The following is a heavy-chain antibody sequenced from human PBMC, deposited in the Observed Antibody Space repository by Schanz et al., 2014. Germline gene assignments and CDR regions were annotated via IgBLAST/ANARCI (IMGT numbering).Heavy chain of an antibody. Sequence: EVYLVESGGGLVQPGGSLRLSCAASGFTFFTYNMNWVRQAPGRGLKWISYIGSSSTTMYYADSVKGRFTISRDNAKNSLYLQMNSLRDEDTAVYYCARDHPHRGVTGYYNDVWGQGTSVTVSS. D-gene: IGHD3-9*01. CDR2: IGSSSTTM. CDR1: GFTFFTYN. CDR3: ARDHPHRGVTGYYNDV. J-gene: IGHJ6*02. V-gene: IGHV3-48*02.